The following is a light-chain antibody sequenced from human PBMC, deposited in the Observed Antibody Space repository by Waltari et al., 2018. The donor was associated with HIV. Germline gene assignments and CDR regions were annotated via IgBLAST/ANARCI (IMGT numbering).Light chain of an antibody. CDR2: SAS. J-gene: IGKJ1*01. CDR1: QDITND. V-gene: IGKV1-6*01. CDR3: LQGRSFPRT. Sequence: AIQLTQSPSSLSAYVGDRVTIICRASQDITNDLSWYQQKPGKAPKALISSASTLQSGVPSMFSGSGSGTIFTLTISSLQSEDAASYYCLQGRSFPRTFGQGTNVEIK.